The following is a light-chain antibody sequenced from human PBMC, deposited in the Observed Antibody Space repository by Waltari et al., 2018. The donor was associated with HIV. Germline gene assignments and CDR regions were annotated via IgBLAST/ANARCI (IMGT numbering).Light chain of an antibody. J-gene: IGLJ3*02. CDR1: SSDLAPYNS. V-gene: IGLV2-14*01. CDR3: ASYTITSTLV. Sequence: QSALTQPASVSGSLGQSITISCIGTSSDLAPYNSVSWYQHHPDKAPRPVIYDANSRPSGVPFRFSGSKSGNTASLTISGLQAEDEADYYCASYTITSTLVFGGGTKVTVL. CDR2: DAN.